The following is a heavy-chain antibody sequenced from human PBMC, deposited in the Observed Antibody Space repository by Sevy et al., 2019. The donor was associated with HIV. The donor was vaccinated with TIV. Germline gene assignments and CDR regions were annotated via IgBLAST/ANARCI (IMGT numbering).Heavy chain of an antibody. Sequence: GGSLRLSCTASGFTFSSYDMNWVRQAPGKGLEWVSKISSSGSSIYYADSVKGRFTISRDNAKNSLNLQMNSLRAEDTAVYYCTRNGGALDNGFDPRGQGTLVTVSS. CDR3: TRNGGALDNGFDP. J-gene: IGHJ5*02. CDR1: GFTFSSYD. D-gene: IGHD2-8*01. CDR2: ISSSGSSI. V-gene: IGHV3-48*03.